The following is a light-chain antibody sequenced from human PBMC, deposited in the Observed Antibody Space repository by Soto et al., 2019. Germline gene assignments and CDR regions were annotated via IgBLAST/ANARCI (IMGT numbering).Light chain of an antibody. CDR1: QSIDNY. J-gene: IGKJ1*01. Sequence: DLQMTQSPSSPSASVGDRVTITCRASQSIDNYLNWYQQKPGKAPKLLIYASSSLQSGVPSRFSGSGSVTEFTLTISSLQPEDFATYYCQQSYSSLTWTFGQGTKVEIK. CDR3: QQSYSSLTWT. V-gene: IGKV1-39*01. CDR2: ASS.